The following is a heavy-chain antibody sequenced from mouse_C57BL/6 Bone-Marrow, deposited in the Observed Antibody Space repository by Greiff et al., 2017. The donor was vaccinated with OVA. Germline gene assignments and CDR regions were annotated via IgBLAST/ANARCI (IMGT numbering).Heavy chain of an antibody. CDR1: GFTFSDYY. CDR3: ARSYYSNYVAGFAY. D-gene: IGHD2-5*01. J-gene: IGHJ3*01. V-gene: IGHV5-12*01. Sequence: EVKLVESGGGLVQPGGSLKLSCAASGFTFSDYYMYWVRQTPEKRLEWVAYISPGGGSTYYQDTVKGRFTLSRDNAKNTLYLQMSRLKSEDTAMYYCARSYYSNYVAGFAYWGQGTLVTVSA. CDR2: ISPGGGST.